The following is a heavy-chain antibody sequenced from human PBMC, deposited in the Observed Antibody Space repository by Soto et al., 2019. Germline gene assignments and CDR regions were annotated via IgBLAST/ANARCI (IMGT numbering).Heavy chain of an antibody. J-gene: IGHJ3*02. CDR1: GFTFSSYG. V-gene: IGHV3-30*18. D-gene: IGHD3-22*01. CDR2: ISYDGSNK. CDR3: AKDTPYYYDSSGPLDAFDI. Sequence: GGSLRLSCAASGFTFSSYGMHWVRQAPGKGLEWVAVISYDGSNKYYADSVKGRFTISRDNSKNTLYLQMNSLRAEDTAVYYCAKDTPYYYDSSGPLDAFDIWGQGTMVTVSS.